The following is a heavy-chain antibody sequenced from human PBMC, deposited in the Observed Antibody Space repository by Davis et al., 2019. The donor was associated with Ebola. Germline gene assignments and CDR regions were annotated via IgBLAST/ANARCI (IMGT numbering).Heavy chain of an antibody. Sequence: GESLKISCAASGFTFSDYYMSWIRQAPGKGLEWVSVIYSGGSTYYADPVKGRFTISRDNSKNTLYLQMNSLRAEDTAVYYCARDPLGIPPRTRGGMDVWGQGTTVTVSS. CDR1: GFTFSDYY. CDR2: IYSGGST. CDR3: ARDPLGIPPRTRGGMDV. V-gene: IGHV3-53*01. J-gene: IGHJ6*02. D-gene: IGHD1-26*01.